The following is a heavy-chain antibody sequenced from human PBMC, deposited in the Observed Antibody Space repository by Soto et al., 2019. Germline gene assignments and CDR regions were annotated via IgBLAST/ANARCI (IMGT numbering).Heavy chain of an antibody. Sequence: SETLSLTSAVPGYSISSDNWWGWIRQPGGKGLEWIGYIFYTGTTYYNLSHKSRATMSVDTAKDQFSLKLSSVTAADTAVYYCARTSRFQTGPLDYRRQGTLGTVFS. CDR3: ARTSRFQTGPLDY. V-gene: IGHV4-28*01. CDR1: GYSISSDNW. J-gene: IGHJ4*02. CDR2: IFYTGTT. D-gene: IGHD3-9*01.